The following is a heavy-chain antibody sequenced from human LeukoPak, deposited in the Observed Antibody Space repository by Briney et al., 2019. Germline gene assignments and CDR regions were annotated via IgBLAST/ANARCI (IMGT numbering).Heavy chain of an antibody. CDR1: GFTFTGNW. J-gene: IGHJ4*02. CDR3: ARDPAAYFDY. D-gene: IGHD2-15*01. CDR2: IKQDGSEK. V-gene: IGHV3-7*01. Sequence: GGSLRLSCAASGFTFTGNWMTWVRQAPGKGLEWVDNIKQDGSEKYYVDSVKGRFTISRDNAKNSLYLQMNSLRAEDTAVYYCARDPAAYFDYWGQGTLVTVSS.